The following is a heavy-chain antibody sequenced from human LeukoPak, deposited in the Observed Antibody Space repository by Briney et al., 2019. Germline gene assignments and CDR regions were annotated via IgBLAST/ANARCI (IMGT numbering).Heavy chain of an antibody. CDR2: INQDGSGK. Sequence: GGSLRLSCTASGFTFSGFWMSWVRQAPGKGLEWVANINQDGSGKYYVDSVKGRFTISRDNAKNSLYLQMNSLRAEDTAVYYCARVVGAGYFDLWGRGTLVTVSS. J-gene: IGHJ2*01. V-gene: IGHV3-7*01. D-gene: IGHD1-26*01. CDR3: ARVVGAGYFDL. CDR1: GFTFSGFW.